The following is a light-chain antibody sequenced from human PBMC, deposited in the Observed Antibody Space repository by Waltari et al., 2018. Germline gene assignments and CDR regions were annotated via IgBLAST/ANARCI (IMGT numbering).Light chain of an antibody. CDR3: SSYAGSYTWV. CDR2: DVT. V-gene: IGLV2-11*01. Sequence: QSALTQPRSVSGSPGQSVTIPRPGTRRAVGSYNFVSWYQQHPGNAPKPKIYDVTHRPSGVPHRFSGSKSGNTASLTISGLQPEDEADYYCSSYAGSYTWVFGGGTKLTVV. J-gene: IGLJ3*02. CDR1: RRAVGSYNF.